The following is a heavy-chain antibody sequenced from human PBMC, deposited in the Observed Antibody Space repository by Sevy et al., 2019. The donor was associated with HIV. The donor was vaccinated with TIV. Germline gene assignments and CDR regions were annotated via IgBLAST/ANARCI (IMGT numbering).Heavy chain of an antibody. CDR1: GFTFSSYE. CDR2: ISSVGSTI. Sequence: GGSLRLSCAASGFTFSSYEMNWVRQAPGKGLEWVSYISSVGSTIYYTYSVKGRFTISRDNAKNSLYLQMNSLRAEDTAVYYCERTGSGWPAEYFQHWGQGTLVTVSS. D-gene: IGHD6-19*01. V-gene: IGHV3-48*03. CDR3: ERTGSGWPAEYFQH. J-gene: IGHJ1*01.